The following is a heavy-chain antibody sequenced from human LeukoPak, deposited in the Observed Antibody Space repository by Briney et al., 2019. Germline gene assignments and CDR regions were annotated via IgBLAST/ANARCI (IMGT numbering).Heavy chain of an antibody. CDR2: IYYSGST. CDR1: GGSISSYY. D-gene: IGHD5-24*01. Sequence: SETLSLTCTVSGGSISSYYWSWIRQPPGKGLEWIGYIYYSGSTNYNPSLKSRVTISVDTSKNQFSLKLSSVTAADTAVYYCAALRDGYNSFDYWGQGTLVTVSS. J-gene: IGHJ4*02. V-gene: IGHV4-59*01. CDR3: AALRDGYNSFDY.